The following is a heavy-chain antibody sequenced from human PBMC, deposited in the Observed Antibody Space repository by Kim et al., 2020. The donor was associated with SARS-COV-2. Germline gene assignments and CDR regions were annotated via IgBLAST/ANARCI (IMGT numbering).Heavy chain of an antibody. CDR3: TTGYSSGWDFDY. D-gene: IGHD6-19*01. CDR2: IRSKAYGGTT. CDR1: GFTFGDYA. Sequence: GGSLRLSCTASGFTFGDYAMSWVRQAPGKGLEWVGFIRSKAYGGTTEYAASVKGRFTISRDDSKSIAYLQMNSLKTEDTAVYYCTTGYSSGWDFDYWDQGTLVTVSS. J-gene: IGHJ4*02. V-gene: IGHV3-49*04.